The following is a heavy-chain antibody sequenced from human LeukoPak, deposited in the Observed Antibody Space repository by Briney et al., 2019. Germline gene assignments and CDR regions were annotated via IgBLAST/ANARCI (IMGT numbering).Heavy chain of an antibody. Sequence: GGSLRLPCAASGFTFSDYYMSWIRQAPGKGLEWVSYISSSGSTIYYADSVKGRFTISRDNAKNSLYLQMNSLRAEDTAVYYCARTLENYYYYGMDVWGQGTTVTVSS. CDR1: GFTFSDYY. V-gene: IGHV3-11*01. J-gene: IGHJ6*02. D-gene: IGHD3-3*01. CDR2: ISSSGSTI. CDR3: ARTLENYYYYGMDV.